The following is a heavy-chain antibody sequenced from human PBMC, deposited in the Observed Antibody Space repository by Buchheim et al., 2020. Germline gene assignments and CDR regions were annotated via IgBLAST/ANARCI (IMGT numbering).Heavy chain of an antibody. J-gene: IGHJ5*02. D-gene: IGHD6-19*01. CDR2: ISGSGGST. Sequence: VQLLESGGGLVQPGGSLRLSCAASGFTFSSYAMSWVRQAPGKGLEWVSAISGSGGSTYYADSVKGRFTIPSDNSKTKLYLQMNSLRAEDTAVYYCAKSNERGYSSGWYVAWGQGTL. V-gene: IGHV3-23*01. CDR3: AKSNERGYSSGWYVA. CDR1: GFTFSSYA.